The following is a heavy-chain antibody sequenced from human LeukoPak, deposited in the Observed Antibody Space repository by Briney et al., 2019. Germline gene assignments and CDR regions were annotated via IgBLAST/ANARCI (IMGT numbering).Heavy chain of an antibody. Sequence: GGSLRLSCAASGFTFSSYSMNWVRQAPGKGLEWVSYISSSSSTIYYADSVKGRFTISRDNSKNTLYLQMNSLRAEDTAVYYCARKAGYGSGDYWGQGTLVTVSS. D-gene: IGHD3-10*01. J-gene: IGHJ4*02. V-gene: IGHV3-48*01. CDR1: GFTFSSYS. CDR2: ISSSSSTI. CDR3: ARKAGYGSGDY.